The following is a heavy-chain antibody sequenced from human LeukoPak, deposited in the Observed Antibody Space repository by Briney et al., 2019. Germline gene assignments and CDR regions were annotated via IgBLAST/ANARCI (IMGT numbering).Heavy chain of an antibody. Sequence: SQTLSLTCTVSGGSISDSYWSWIRQPAGEGLEWIGRVYISGSTNYNPSLKSRVTMSVDTSKNQFSLKLSSVTAADRAVYYCARGAAGPGLAYFDYWGQGTLVSVSS. CDR3: ARGAAGPGLAYFDY. V-gene: IGHV4-4*07. D-gene: IGHD6-13*01. CDR2: VYISGST. CDR1: GGSISDSY. J-gene: IGHJ4*02.